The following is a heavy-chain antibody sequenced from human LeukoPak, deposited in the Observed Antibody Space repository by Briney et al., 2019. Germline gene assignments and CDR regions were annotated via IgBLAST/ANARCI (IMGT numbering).Heavy chain of an antibody. CDR2: IYYSGST. CDR1: GGSISSSSYY. D-gene: IGHD5-18*01. Sequence: PSETLSLTCTVSGGSISSSSYYWGWIRQPPGKGLEWIGSIYYSGSTYYNPSLKSRVTISVDTSKNQFSLKLSSVTAADTAVCYCARLDTAMVGYWGQGTLVTVSS. V-gene: IGHV4-39*01. CDR3: ARLDTAMVGY. J-gene: IGHJ4*02.